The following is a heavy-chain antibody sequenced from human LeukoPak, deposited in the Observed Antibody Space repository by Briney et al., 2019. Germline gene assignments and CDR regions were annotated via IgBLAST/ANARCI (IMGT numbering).Heavy chain of an antibody. D-gene: IGHD1-1*01. CDR1: GGTFSSYA. V-gene: IGHV1-69*05. Sequence: SVKVSCKASGGTFSSYAISWVRQAPGQGLEWMGGIIPIFGTANYAQKFQGRVTITTDEATSTAYMELSSLRSEDTHVYCCVEFRLLSAGIQLVPRDYCCQLPFVTDSS. CDR2: IIPIFGTA. CDR3: VEFRLLSAGIQLVPRDY. J-gene: IGHJ4*01.